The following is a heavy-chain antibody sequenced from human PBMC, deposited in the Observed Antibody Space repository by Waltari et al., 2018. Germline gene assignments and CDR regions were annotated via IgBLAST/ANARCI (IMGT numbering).Heavy chain of an antibody. V-gene: IGHV4-38-2*01. CDR3: ALEPVPHYYDSSGHLI. D-gene: IGHD3-22*01. CDR2: IYHSGST. J-gene: IGHJ1*01. CDR1: GYSISSGYY. Sequence: QVQLQESGPGLVKPSETLSLTCAVSGYSISSGYYWGWIRQPPGKGLEWIGSIYHSGSTYYNPSLKSRVTISVDTSKNQFSLKLSSVTAADTDVYYCALEPVPHYYDSSGHLIWGQGTLVTVSS.